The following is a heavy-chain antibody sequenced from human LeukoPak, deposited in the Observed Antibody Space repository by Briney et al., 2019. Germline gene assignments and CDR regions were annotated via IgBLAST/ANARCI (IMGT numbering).Heavy chain of an antibody. J-gene: IGHJ4*02. CDR3: ATGGSGWYDY. V-gene: IGHV1-69*06. Sequence: SVKVSCKASGGTFSSYAISWVRQAPGQGLEWMGGIIPIFGTANYAQKFQGRVTMTEDTSTDTAYMELSSLRSEDTAVYYCATGGSGWYDYWGQGTLVTVSS. CDR1: GGTFSSYA. CDR2: IIPIFGTA. D-gene: IGHD6-19*01.